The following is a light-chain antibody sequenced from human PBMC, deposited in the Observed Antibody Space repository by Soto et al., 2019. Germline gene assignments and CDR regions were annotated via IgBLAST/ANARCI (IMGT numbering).Light chain of an antibody. CDR1: QSVSTF. CDR2: DAS. Sequence: EIVLTQSPATLSLSPGEGATLSCRASQSVSTFLAWYQQKPGQAPRLLIYDASNRATGIPARFSGSGSGTDFTLTIRSLEPEDFAVYYCQQYNSYPRTFGQGTKVDIK. V-gene: IGKV3-11*01. J-gene: IGKJ1*01. CDR3: QQYNSYPRT.